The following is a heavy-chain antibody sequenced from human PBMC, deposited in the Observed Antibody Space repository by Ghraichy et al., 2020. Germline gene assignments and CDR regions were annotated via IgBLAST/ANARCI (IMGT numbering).Heavy chain of an antibody. V-gene: IGHV4-34*01. D-gene: IGHD2-15*01. CDR1: GESFSAYF. CDR3: ATARYCAGGSCPRYFDS. CDR2: INHGGST. Sequence: SETLSLTCDVYGESFSAYFRSWIRQPPGKGLEWIGEINHGGSTNYNPSLKRRVTISVDTSKNQFSLRLSSVTAADTAVYYCATARYCAGGSCPRYFDSWGQGTLVPSPQ. J-gene: IGHJ4*02.